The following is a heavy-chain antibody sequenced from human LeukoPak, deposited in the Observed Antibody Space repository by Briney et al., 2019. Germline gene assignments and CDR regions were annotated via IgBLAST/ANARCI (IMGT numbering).Heavy chain of an antibody. V-gene: IGHV3-7*04. CDR1: GFTFSSYW. J-gene: IGHJ4*02. CDR2: IKQDGSEK. CDR3: AREGGYSYGSSHY. D-gene: IGHD5-18*01. Sequence: PGGSLRLSCAASGFTFSSYWMSWVRQAPGKGLEWVANIKQDGSEKYYVDSVKGRFTISRDNAKNSLYLQMNSLRAEDPAVYYCAREGGYSYGSSHYWGQGTLVTVSS.